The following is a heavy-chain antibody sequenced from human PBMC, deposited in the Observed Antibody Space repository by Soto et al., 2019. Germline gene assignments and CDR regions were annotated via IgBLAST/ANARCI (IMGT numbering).Heavy chain of an antibody. Sequence: GGSLRLSCAASGFTFSSYAMSWVRQAPGKGLEWVSAISASGASTYYADSVKGRFTISRDSSKNTLYLEMNSLRAEETATYYCAKGGHRNSWGGYDYWGQGTLVTVSS. CDR1: GFTFSSYA. J-gene: IGHJ4*02. CDR3: AKGGHRNSWGGYDY. CDR2: ISASGAST. D-gene: IGHD3-16*01. V-gene: IGHV3-23*01.